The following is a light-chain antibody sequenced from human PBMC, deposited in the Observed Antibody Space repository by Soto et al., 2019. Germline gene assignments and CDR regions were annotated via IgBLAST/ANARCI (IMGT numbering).Light chain of an antibody. J-gene: IGLJ3*02. CDR3: LLYYGGSWV. Sequence: QAVVTQEPSLTVSPGGTVTLTCASSTGAVTTGYYPSWFQLKPGHAPRALIYNTNDKHSWTPARLSGSLLGDKAALTLSGVQPEDEAEYYCLLYYGGSWVFGGGTKLTVL. CDR2: NTN. V-gene: IGLV7-43*01. CDR1: TGAVTTGYY.